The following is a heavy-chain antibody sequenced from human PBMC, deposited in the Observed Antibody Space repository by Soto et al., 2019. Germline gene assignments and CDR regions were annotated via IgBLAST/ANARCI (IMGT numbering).Heavy chain of an antibody. Sequence: GGSLRLSCAASGFTFSSYGMHWVRQAPGKGLEWVSSISSSSSYIYYADSVKGRFTISRDNAKNSLYLQMNSLRAEDTAVYYCARDPYCSGGSCFPDNWFDPWGQGTLVTVSS. CDR3: ARDPYCSGGSCFPDNWFDP. V-gene: IGHV3-21*01. J-gene: IGHJ5*02. D-gene: IGHD2-15*01. CDR2: ISSSSSYI. CDR1: GFTFSSYG.